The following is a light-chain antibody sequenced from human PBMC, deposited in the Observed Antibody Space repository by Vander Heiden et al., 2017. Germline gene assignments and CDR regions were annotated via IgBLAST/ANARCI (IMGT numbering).Light chain of an antibody. CDR2: EDN. CDR3: QSYDSSNQAV. CDR1: SGSIASNY. V-gene: IGLV6-57*01. Sequence: NFMLTQPHSVSESPGKTVTISCTRSSGSIASNYVQWYQQRPGSSPTTVIYEDNQRPSGVPDRFSGSIDSSSNSASLTISGLKTEDEADDDCQSYDSSNQAVFGGGTQLTVL. J-gene: IGLJ7*01.